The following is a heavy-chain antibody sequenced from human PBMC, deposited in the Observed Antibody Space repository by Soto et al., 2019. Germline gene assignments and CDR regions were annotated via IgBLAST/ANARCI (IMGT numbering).Heavy chain of an antibody. CDR2: IIPIFGTA. CDR3: ARGSQWLARGDWFDP. D-gene: IGHD6-19*01. J-gene: IGHJ5*02. V-gene: IGHV1-69*13. CDR1: GGTFSSYA. Sequence: ASVKVSCKASGGTFSSYAISWVRQAPGQGLEWMGGIIPIFGTANYAQKFQGRVTITADESTSTAYMELSSLRSEDTAVYYCARGSQWLARGDWFDPWSQGTLVTVSS.